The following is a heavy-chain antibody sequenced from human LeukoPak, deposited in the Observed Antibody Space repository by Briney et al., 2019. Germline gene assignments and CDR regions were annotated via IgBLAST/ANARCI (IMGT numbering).Heavy chain of an antibody. J-gene: IGHJ6*03. CDR3: ARAYSSSWYQGDYYYMDV. Sequence: GGSLRLSCAASGFTFNSYHMNWVRQAPGKGLEWVSSISSSSSYIYYADSVKGRFTISRDNAKNSLYLQMNSLRAEDTAVYYCARAYSSSWYQGDYYYMDVWGKGTTVTISS. CDR2: ISSSSSYI. CDR1: GFTFNSYH. V-gene: IGHV3-21*01. D-gene: IGHD6-13*01.